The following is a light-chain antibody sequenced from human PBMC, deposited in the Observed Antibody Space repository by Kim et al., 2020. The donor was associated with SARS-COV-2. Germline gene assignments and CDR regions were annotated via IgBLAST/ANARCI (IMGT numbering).Light chain of an antibody. CDR2: GTS. V-gene: IGKV3-15*01. CDR3: HQYNDWPARDT. Sequence: SPGQTVAPSCRASPSFSTHLALYRHQSGRSPRVLIYGTSIRAVGVTARFSGDGFGTDFNLAVSSLQSQYFAVYYCHQYNDWPARDTFGRGTKLEI. CDR1: PSFSTH. J-gene: IGKJ2*01.